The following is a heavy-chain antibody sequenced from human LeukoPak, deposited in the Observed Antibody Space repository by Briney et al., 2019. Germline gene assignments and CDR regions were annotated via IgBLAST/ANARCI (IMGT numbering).Heavy chain of an antibody. D-gene: IGHD3-10*01. Sequence: SETLSLTCTVYGGSISCYYWSWIRQLPGKGLEWIGYIYYSGSTNYNPSLKSRVTISVDTSKNQFSLKLSSVTAADTAVYYCARSLYYSNWYFDLWGRGTLVTVSS. V-gene: IGHV4-59*01. CDR3: ARSLYYSNWYFDL. J-gene: IGHJ2*01. CDR1: GGSISCYY. CDR2: IYYSGST.